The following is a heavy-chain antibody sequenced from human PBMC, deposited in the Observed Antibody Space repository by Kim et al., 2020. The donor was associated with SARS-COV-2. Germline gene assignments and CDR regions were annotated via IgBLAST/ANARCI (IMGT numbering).Heavy chain of an antibody. CDR2: ISSSSYI. V-gene: IGHV3-21*04. CDR3: ARGSRPRYYFDY. J-gene: IGHJ4*02. CDR1: GFTFSSYS. Sequence: GGSLRLSCAASGFTFSSYSMNWVRQAPGKGLEWVSSISSSSYIYYADSVKGRFTISRDNAKNSLYLQMNSLRAEDTAVYYCARGSRPRYYFDYWGQGTLVTVSS.